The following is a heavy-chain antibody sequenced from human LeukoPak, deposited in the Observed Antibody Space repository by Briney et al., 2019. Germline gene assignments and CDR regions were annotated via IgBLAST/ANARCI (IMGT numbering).Heavy chain of an antibody. D-gene: IGHD5-18*01. CDR1: GLPLSGYW. CDR2: INGDASST. J-gene: IGHJ4*02. CDR3: ARARGNTYGYFEY. V-gene: IGHV3-74*01. Sequence: PGGSLRLSCAASGLPLSGYWMHWVRQAPGKGLVWVSRINGDASSTSYADSVKGRFTISRDNAKSTLYLQMNSLRVEDTAVYYCARARGNTYGYFEYWGQGTLVTVSS.